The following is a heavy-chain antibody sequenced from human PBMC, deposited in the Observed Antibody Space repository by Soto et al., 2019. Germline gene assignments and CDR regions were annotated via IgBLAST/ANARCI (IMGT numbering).Heavy chain of an antibody. Sequence: QVQLVQSGAEVKKPGASVKVSCKASGYTFTSYGISWVRQAPGQGLEWMGWISAYNGNTKYAQKLQGRVTMTTDTSTSTDYMELRSLRSDDTAVYYRARGESTIFGVVIKIDYWGQGTLVTVSP. CDR2: ISAYNGNT. CDR3: ARGESTIFGVVIKIDY. CDR1: GYTFTSYG. V-gene: IGHV1-18*01. D-gene: IGHD3-3*01. J-gene: IGHJ4*02.